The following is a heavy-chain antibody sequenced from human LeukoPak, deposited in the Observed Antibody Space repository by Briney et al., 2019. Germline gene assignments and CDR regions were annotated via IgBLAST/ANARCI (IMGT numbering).Heavy chain of an antibody. CDR1: GFTFSSYA. Sequence: PGRSLRLSCAASGFTFSSYAMHWVRQAPGKGLEWVAVISYDGSNKYYADSVKGRFTISRDNSKNTLYLQMNSLRAEDTAVYYCARTPSVGSSWIGGNYFDYWGQGTLVTVSS. J-gene: IGHJ4*02. D-gene: IGHD6-13*01. V-gene: IGHV3-30-3*01. CDR3: ARTPSVGSSWIGGNYFDY. CDR2: ISYDGSNK.